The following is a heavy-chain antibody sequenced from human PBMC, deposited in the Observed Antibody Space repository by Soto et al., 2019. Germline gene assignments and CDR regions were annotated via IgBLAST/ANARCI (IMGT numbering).Heavy chain of an antibody. D-gene: IGHD3-3*01. CDR2: MNPNSGNT. J-gene: IGHJ6*02. V-gene: IGHV1-8*01. CDR1: GYTFTSYD. Sequence: VASVKVSCKASGYTFTSYDINWVRQATGQGLEWMGWMNPNSGNTGYAQKFQGRVTMTRNTSISTAYMELSSLRSEDTAVYYCARAYDFWSGYYRHYYYGMDVWGQGTTVTVSS. CDR3: ARAYDFWSGYYRHYYYGMDV.